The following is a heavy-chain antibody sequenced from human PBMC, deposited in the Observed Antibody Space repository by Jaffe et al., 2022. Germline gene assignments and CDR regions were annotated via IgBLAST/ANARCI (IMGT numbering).Heavy chain of an antibody. D-gene: IGHD6-13*01. J-gene: IGHJ5*02. Sequence: QVQLVQSGAEVKKPGSSVKVSCKASGGTFSSYAISWVRQAPGQGLEWMGGIIPIFGTANYAQKFQGRVTITTDESTSTAYMELSSLRSEDTAVYYCARDSPSSSWYYSSPPASFDPWGQGTLVTVSS. CDR3: ARDSPSSSWYYSSPPASFDP. V-gene: IGHV1-69*05. CDR2: IIPIFGTA. CDR1: GGTFSSYA.